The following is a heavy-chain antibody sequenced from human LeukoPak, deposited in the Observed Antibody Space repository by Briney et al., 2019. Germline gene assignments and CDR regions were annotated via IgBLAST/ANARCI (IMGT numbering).Heavy chain of an antibody. J-gene: IGHJ6*02. V-gene: IGHV3-53*04. CDR1: GVTVNSNY. D-gene: IGHD2-15*01. CDR3: HRAHSSGHYYYGMDV. CDR2: IYSGGST. Sequence: WGSLRLSCSGSGVTVNSNYMRWVRQAPGEGLGWGSVIYSGGSTYYADSVKGRLTISRHNSKNTLYLQMNSLRAEDTAVYYCHRAHSSGHYYYGMDVWGQGTTVTVSS.